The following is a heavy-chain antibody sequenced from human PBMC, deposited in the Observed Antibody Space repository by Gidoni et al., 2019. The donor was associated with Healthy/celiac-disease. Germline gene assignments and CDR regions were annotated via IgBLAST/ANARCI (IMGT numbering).Heavy chain of an antibody. CDR3: ARTTVISYFDY. Sequence: QVQLQESGPGLVKPSQTLSLTCTVSGGSISSGGYYWRWLRQHPGKGLEWIGYLYYSGSTYYNPSLKSRVTISVDTSKNQFSLKLSSVTAADTAVYYCARTTVISYFDYWGQGTLVTVSS. V-gene: IGHV4-31*03. D-gene: IGHD4-17*01. CDR1: GGSISSGGYY. J-gene: IGHJ4*02. CDR2: LYYSGST.